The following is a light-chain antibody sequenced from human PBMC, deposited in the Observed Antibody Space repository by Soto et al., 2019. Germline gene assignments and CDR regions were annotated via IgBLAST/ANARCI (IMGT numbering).Light chain of an antibody. CDR3: QQYDTSPPT. V-gene: IGKV3-20*01. J-gene: IGKJ2*01. Sequence: DIVLTQSPGTLSLSPGERATLSCRASQSVRSNYLAWYQQKPGQAPRLLIYGASSRATGIPDRFSGSGSGTDFTLTISRLEPEDFAVFYCQQYDTSPPTFGQGTKLEVK. CDR2: GAS. CDR1: QSVRSNY.